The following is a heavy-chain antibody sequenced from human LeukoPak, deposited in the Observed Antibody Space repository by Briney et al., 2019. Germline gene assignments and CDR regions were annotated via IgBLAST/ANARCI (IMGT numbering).Heavy chain of an antibody. J-gene: IGHJ4*02. Sequence: SETLSLTCTVSGGSITTYYWTWIRQTPDKGLQFIGSFYHTGSTNYNPSLESAVTISEDTSKNQISLELRSVTAADTAVYYCAKDGAYSSGWYPRSGLVAPFFDYWGQGTLVTVSS. D-gene: IGHD6-19*01. CDR1: GGSITTYY. CDR2: FYHTGST. CDR3: AKDGAYSSGWYPRSGLVAPFFDY. V-gene: IGHV4-59*01.